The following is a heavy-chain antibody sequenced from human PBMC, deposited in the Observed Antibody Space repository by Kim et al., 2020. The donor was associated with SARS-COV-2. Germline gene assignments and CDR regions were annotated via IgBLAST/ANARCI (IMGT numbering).Heavy chain of an antibody. CDR3: ASRGYYIDI. CDR1: GFTFSSYA. V-gene: IGHV3-48*02. CDR2: IRSTGSII. Sequence: GGSLRLSCAASGFTFSSYAMTWVRQAPGKGLEWVSFIRSTGSIIYYADSVEGRFTISRDNAKNSVSLQMNSLRDEDTAMYYCASRGYYIDICGQVALVTVSS. D-gene: IGHD6-13*01. J-gene: IGHJ4*02.